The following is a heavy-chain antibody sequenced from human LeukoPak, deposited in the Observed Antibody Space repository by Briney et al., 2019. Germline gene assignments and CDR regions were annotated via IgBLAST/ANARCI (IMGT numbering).Heavy chain of an antibody. CDR2: SGWTGIGT. J-gene: IGHJ4*02. V-gene: IGHV3-43D*03. CDR3: VRSRAASLGYFDS. CDR1: GFIFNDYA. D-gene: IGHD7-27*01. Sequence: PGGSLRLSCAVTGFIFNDYALHWVRQVPGKGLEWLSFSGWTGIGTDYGDSVKGRFTISRDDSKNSLYLQMHSLRSEDSASYYCVRSRAASLGYFDSWGQGTLVTVSS.